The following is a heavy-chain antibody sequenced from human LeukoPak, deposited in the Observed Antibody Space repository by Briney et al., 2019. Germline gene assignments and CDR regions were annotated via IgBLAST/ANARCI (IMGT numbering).Heavy chain of an antibody. V-gene: IGHV4-39*07. CDR2: ISYSGTT. Sequence: SETLSLTCTVSGGSISSNSYYWGWIRQPPGKGLEWIGSISYSGTTYYSPSLKSRVTISVDTSKNQFSLRLSSVTAADTAVYYCARTAAGILNIDYWGQGTLVTVSS. D-gene: IGHD6-13*01. CDR3: ARTAAGILNIDY. CDR1: GGSISSNSYY. J-gene: IGHJ4*02.